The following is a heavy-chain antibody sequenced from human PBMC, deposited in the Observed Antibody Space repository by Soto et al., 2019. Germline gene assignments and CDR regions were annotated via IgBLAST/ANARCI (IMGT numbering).Heavy chain of an antibody. CDR3: AKDHYGGNMIVGGY. J-gene: IGHJ4*02. D-gene: IGHD3-22*01. V-gene: IGHV3-30*18. CDR1: GFSFSSYG. Sequence: QVQLVESGGGVVQPGRSLRLSCAASGFSFSSYGLHWVRQAPGKGLEWVAVISYDVSNKYYADSVKGRFTISRDNSKNTLYLQMNSLRAEDTAVYYCAKDHYGGNMIVGGYWGQGTLVTVSS. CDR2: ISYDVSNK.